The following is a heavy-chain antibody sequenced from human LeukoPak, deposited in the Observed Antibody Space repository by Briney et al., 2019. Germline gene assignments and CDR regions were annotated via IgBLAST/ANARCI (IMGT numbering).Heavy chain of an antibody. J-gene: IGHJ4*02. D-gene: IGHD1-1*01. V-gene: IGHV4-59*01. CDR1: GGSISSYY. CDR2: IYYSGST. Sequence: SETLSLTCTVSGGSISSYYWSWIRHPPGKGLEWIGYIYYSGSTNYNPSLKSRVTISVDTSKNQFSLKLSSVTAADTAVYYCARGTGTTAYWGQGTLVTVSS. CDR3: ARGTGTTAY.